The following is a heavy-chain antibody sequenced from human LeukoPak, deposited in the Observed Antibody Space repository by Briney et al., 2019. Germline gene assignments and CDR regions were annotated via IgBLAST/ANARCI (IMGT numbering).Heavy chain of an antibody. D-gene: IGHD6-19*01. V-gene: IGHV3-23*01. J-gene: IGHJ6*03. CDR2: ISGSGDRT. CDR1: GFSFSTYA. CDR3: VKIEGSGWTGYMDV. Sequence: GGSLGLSCPTSGFSFSTYAMSWVRQAPGKGLQWVSAISGSGDRTYYADSVEGRFTISRDNYKNILFLQGTSLRVDDTAVYYCVKIEGSGWTGYMDVWGKGTAVTVSS.